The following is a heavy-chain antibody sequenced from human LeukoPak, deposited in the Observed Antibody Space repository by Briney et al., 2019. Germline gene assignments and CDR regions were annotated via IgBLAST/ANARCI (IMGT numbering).Heavy chain of an antibody. CDR2: ISVRGDT. CDR1: GITFSNYA. J-gene: IGHJ4*02. D-gene: IGHD3-3*01. Sequence: GGSLRLSCAASGITFSNYAMSWVRQAPGTGLEWVSHISVRGDTHFADSVKGRFTISRDNSKNTLYLQMNSLRAEDTAVYYCAKDLHDSWAVGCWGPGTLVTVSS. V-gene: IGHV3-23*01. CDR3: AKDLHDSWAVGC.